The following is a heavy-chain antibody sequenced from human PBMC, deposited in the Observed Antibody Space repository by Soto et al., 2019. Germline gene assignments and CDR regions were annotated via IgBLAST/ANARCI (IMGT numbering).Heavy chain of an antibody. CDR2: MNPNSGNT. D-gene: IGHD1-1*01. J-gene: IGHJ4*02. CDR1: GYTFSSYD. V-gene: IGHV1-8*01. CDR3: VDRWN. Sequence: QEQLVQSGAEVKKPGASVKVSCKTSGYTFSSYDISWVRQAAGQGLEWMGWMNPNSGNTGYAQKFQGRVTMTRNTSINTAYMELSSLRFEDTAVCYCVDRWNWGQGTLVTVSS.